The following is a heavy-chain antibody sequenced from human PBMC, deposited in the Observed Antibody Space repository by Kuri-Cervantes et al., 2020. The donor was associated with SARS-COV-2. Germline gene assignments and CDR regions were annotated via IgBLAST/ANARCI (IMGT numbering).Heavy chain of an antibody. CDR3: ARDRGAYCCSTHCYFGWFDP. CDR2: IYQSGST. CDR1: GGSISSGGYY. D-gene: IGHD2-2*01. V-gene: IGHV4-30-2*01. J-gene: IGHJ5*02. Sequence: SETLSLTCTVSGGSISSGGYYWSWIRQPPGKGLEWIGYIYQSGSTYYNSSLKSRFTISVDRYKNQLSLKLSPVTAADTAVYYCARDRGAYCCSTHCYFGWFDPWGQGTLVTDSS.